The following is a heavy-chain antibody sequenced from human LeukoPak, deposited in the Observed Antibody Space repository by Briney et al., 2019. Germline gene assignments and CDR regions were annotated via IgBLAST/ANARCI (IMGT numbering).Heavy chain of an antibody. CDR1: GYSFTSYW. CDR3: ASEIRPNDY. CDR2: IGISGNT. J-gene: IGHJ4*02. Sequence: GESLKISCKGSGYSFTSYWIGWVRQAPGKGLEWVSSIGISGNTYYADSVKGRFTISRDNSKDTLFLQLNSLRVEDTAVYYCASEIRPNDYWGQGTLVTVSS. D-gene: IGHD5-24*01. V-gene: IGHV3-23*01.